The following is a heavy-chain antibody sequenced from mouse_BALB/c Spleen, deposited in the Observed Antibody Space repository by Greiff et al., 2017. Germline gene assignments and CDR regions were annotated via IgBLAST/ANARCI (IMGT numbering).Heavy chain of an antibody. J-gene: IGHJ3*01. CDR2: ISNLAYSI. CDR3: ARDYDYDEGFAY. CDR1: GFTFSDYG. V-gene: IGHV5-15*02. Sequence: EVQLVESGGGLVQPGGSRKLSCAASGFTFSDYGMAWVRQAPGKGPEWVAFISNLAYSIYYADTVTGRFTISRENAKNTLYLEMSSLRSEDTAMYYCARDYDYDEGFAYWGQGTLVTVSA. D-gene: IGHD2-4*01.